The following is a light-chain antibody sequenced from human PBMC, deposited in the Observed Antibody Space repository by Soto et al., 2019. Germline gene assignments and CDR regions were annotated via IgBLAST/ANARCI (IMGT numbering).Light chain of an antibody. CDR2: DAS. CDR1: QSVSSSNY. J-gene: IGKJ2*01. V-gene: IGKV3-20*01. CDR3: QRYGSSPYT. Sequence: EIVLTQSPGTLSLSPGERATLSCRASQSVSSSNYLAWYQQKPGQAPRLLIYDASSRATSIPDRFSGSGSGTDFTLTISRLEPKDFAVYYCQRYGSSPYTFGQGTKLEI.